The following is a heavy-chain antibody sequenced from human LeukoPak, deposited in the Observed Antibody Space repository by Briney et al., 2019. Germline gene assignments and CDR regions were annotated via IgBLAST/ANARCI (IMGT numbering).Heavy chain of an antibody. V-gene: IGHV3-30*18. J-gene: IGHJ4*02. CDR2: ISYDGSNK. CDR3: AKVNSGYDIYYFDY. D-gene: IGHD5-12*01. Sequence: PGGSLRLSCAASGFTFSSYGMHWVRQAPGKGLEWVAVISYDGSNKYYADSVKGRLTISRDNSKNTLYLQMNSLRAEDTAVYYCAKVNSGYDIYYFDYWGQGTLVTVSS. CDR1: GFTFSSYG.